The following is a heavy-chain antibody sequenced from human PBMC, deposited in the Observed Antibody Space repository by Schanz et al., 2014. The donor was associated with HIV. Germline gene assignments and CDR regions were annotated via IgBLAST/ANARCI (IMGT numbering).Heavy chain of an antibody. D-gene: IGHD3-16*01. CDR2: ITLDGTEK. Sequence: EVQLLESGGRLVQPGGSLRVSCMASGFSFSSYWMSWVRQAPGKGLEWVASITLDGTEKYSMDSMKGRFTISRDNAKNSLFLLMNNLRVEDTAVYYCARENWGVGDYWGQGTLVTVSS. CDR3: ARENWGVGDY. V-gene: IGHV3-7*01. J-gene: IGHJ4*02. CDR1: GFSFSSYW.